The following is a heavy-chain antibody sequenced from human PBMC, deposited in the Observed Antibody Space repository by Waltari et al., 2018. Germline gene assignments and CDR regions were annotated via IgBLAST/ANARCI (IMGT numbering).Heavy chain of an antibody. V-gene: IGHV4-59*01. CDR1: GGSISRYY. D-gene: IGHD2-2*01. CDR2: IYYSGST. CDR3: ARERGYCSSTSCPNWFDP. Sequence: QVQLQESGPGLVKPSETLSLTCTVSGGSISRYYWSWIRQPPGQGLEWIGYIYYSGSTNYNPSLKSRVTISVDTSKNQFSLKLSSVTAADTAVYYCARERGYCSSTSCPNWFDPWGQGTLVTVSS. J-gene: IGHJ5*02.